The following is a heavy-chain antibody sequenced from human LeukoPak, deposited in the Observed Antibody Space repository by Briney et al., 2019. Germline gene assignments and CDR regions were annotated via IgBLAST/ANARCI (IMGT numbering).Heavy chain of an antibody. J-gene: IGHJ4*02. Sequence: PGGSLRLSCAASGFTVSSSYMSWVRQAPGKGLEWVSVIYSGGSTYYADSVKGRFTISRDNSKNTLYLQMNSLRAEDTAVYYCARDGDGYNPTLFDYWGQGTLVTVSS. CDR2: IYSGGST. CDR1: GFTVSSSY. V-gene: IGHV3-53*01. CDR3: ARDGDGYNPTLFDY. D-gene: IGHD5-24*01.